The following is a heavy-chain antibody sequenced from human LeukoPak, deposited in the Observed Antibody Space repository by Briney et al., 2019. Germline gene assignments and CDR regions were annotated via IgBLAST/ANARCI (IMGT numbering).Heavy chain of an antibody. Sequence: ASVKVSCKASGYTFTGYYMHWVRQAPGQGLEWMGWINPNSGGTNYAQKFQGRVTMTRDTSISTAYMELSRLRPDDTAVYYCARGGDDFWSGYNRWGQGTLVTVSS. V-gene: IGHV1-2*02. CDR1: GYTFTGYY. D-gene: IGHD3-3*01. CDR2: INPNSGGT. CDR3: ARGGDDFWSGYNR. J-gene: IGHJ5*02.